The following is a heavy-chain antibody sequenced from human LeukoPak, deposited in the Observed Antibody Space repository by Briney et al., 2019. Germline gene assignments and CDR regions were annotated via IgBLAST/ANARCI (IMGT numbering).Heavy chain of an antibody. CDR1: GFTFSSYW. J-gene: IGHJ4*02. V-gene: IGHV3-74*01. CDR2: INSDGSST. CDR3: ASLAVVSTTANFDY. Sequence: GGSLRLSCAASGFTFSSYWMHWVRQAPGKGLVWVSRINSDGSSTNYADSVKGRFTISRDNAKNTLYLQMNSLRAEDTAVYYCASLAVVSTTANFDYWGQGTLVTVPS. D-gene: IGHD5/OR15-5a*01.